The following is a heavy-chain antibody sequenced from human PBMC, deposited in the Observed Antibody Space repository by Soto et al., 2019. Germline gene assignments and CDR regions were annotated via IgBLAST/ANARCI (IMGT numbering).Heavy chain of an antibody. Sequence: PGGSLRLSCEGSGFSFSSYPIHWVRQAPGKGLGWVAFISYDGINKYYGESVRGRFTISRDDSKNTVYLQMNSLRGEDTAIYYCGRDNMIQLWPPSSVDSWGQGALVTVSS. CDR1: GFSFSSYP. J-gene: IGHJ4*02. CDR3: GRDNMIQLWPPSSVDS. V-gene: IGHV3-30*04. CDR2: ISYDGINK. D-gene: IGHD5-18*01.